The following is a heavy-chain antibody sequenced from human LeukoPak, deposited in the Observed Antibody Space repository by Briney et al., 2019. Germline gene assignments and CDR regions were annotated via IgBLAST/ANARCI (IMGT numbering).Heavy chain of an antibody. CDR2: ITPSSGGT. D-gene: IGHD3-22*01. Sequence: GASVKVSCKASGYTFTSYDINWVRQATGQGLEWMGWITPSSGGTIYAQKFQGRVTMTRDTSTSTVYMELSSLRSEDTAVYYCARDLGGYYDSSGYGMFDYWGQGTLVTVSS. CDR3: ARDLGGYYDSSGYGMFDY. J-gene: IGHJ4*02. V-gene: IGHV1-8*01. CDR1: GYTFTSYD.